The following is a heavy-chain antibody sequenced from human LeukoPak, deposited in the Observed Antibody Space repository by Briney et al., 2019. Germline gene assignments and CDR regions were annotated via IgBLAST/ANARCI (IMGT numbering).Heavy chain of an antibody. CDR2: ISYDGSNK. CDR3: ATYYDILTGYS. Sequence: GRSLRLSCAASGFTFSSYGTHWVRQAPGKGLEWVAVISYDGSNKYYADSVKGRFTISRDNSKNTLYLQMNSLRAEDTAVYYCATYYDILTGYSWGQGTLVTVSS. D-gene: IGHD3-9*01. J-gene: IGHJ5*02. V-gene: IGHV3-30*03. CDR1: GFTFSSYG.